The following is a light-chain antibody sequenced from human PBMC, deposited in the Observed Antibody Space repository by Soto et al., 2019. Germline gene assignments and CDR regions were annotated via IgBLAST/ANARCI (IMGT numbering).Light chain of an antibody. V-gene: IGLV2-14*01. J-gene: IGLJ1*01. CDR1: SSDVGIYNY. CDR2: EVT. CDR3: SSYTTSSTRV. Sequence: QSALNHPASVSWSPGQSIAISCTGSSSDVGIYNYVSWYQQHPGKVPKLIIYEVTNRPSGASNRFSGSKSGNTASLTISGLQAEDEADYYCSSYTTSSTRVFGTGTKVTVL.